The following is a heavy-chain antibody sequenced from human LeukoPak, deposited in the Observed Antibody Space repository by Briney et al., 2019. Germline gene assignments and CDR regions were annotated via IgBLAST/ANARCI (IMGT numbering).Heavy chain of an antibody. CDR1: GFTFSRYW. CDR3: ARTRTLPIVGGFDT. CDR2: IRTDGSST. V-gene: IGHV3-74*01. Sequence: PGGSLGLSRAASGFTFSRYWMHGVRQGPGKGLVWVSQIRTDGSSTDYADSVKGRFTISRENAKNTLYLQMNSLRAEDTAVYYCARTRTLPIVGGFDTCGQGSLGTVSS. D-gene: IGHD3-16*01. J-gene: IGHJ5*02.